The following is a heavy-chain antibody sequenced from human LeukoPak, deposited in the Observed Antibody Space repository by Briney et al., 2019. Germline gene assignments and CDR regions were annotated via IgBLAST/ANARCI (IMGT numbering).Heavy chain of an antibody. Sequence: PGETLRLSCAASGFTFSSHGMNWVRQAPGKGLEWVSAISGSGDSTFYADSVKGRFTISRDNSKNTLYLQMNSLRAEDTAVYYCARDDGGSGSYTHYWGQGTLVTVSS. J-gene: IGHJ4*02. CDR3: ARDDGGSGSYTHY. V-gene: IGHV3-23*01. CDR1: GFTFSSHG. D-gene: IGHD3-10*01. CDR2: ISGSGDST.